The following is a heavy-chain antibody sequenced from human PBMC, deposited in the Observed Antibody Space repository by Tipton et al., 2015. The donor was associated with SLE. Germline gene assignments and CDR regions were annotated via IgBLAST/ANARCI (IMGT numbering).Heavy chain of an antibody. CDR3: AREKTTIFGVVTSPWFDP. Sequence: SLRLSCAASGFTFSSYAMHWVRQAPGKGLEWVAVIWHDGSDENYADSVKGRFIISRDNSKNKVYLQMNSLRDEDTAVYYCAREKTTIFGVVTSPWFDPWGQGTLVTVSS. D-gene: IGHD3-3*01. J-gene: IGHJ5*02. V-gene: IGHV3-33*08. CDR1: GFTFSSYA. CDR2: IWHDGSDE.